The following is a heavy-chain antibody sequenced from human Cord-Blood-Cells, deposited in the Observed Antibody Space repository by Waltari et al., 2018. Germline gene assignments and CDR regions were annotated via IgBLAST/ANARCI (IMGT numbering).Heavy chain of an antibody. D-gene: IGHD6-19*01. Sequence: EVQLVESGGGLVQPGGSLRLSCAASGFTFRSYWMSWVGQAPGKGLEWVANIKQDGSEKYYVDSVKGRFTISRDNAKNSLYLQMNSLRAEDTAVYYCASKQWLVDVDDYWGQGTLVTVSS. J-gene: IGHJ4*02. CDR3: ASKQWLVDVDDY. V-gene: IGHV3-7*01. CDR1: GFTFRSYW. CDR2: IKQDGSEK.